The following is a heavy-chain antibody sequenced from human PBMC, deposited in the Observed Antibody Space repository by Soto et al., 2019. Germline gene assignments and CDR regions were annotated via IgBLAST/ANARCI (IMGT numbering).Heavy chain of an antibody. V-gene: IGHV4-30-2*01. CDR1: GGSISSGGYP. Sequence: QLQLQESGSGLVKPSETLSLTCAVSGGSISSGGYPWSWIRQPPGKGLEWIGYIYHSGSTYYNPPLKSRVTISVDRSKNQFSLKLSSVTAADTAVYYCARVFDTVGSFEYWGQGTLVTVSS. CDR2: IYHSGST. D-gene: IGHD3-10*02. J-gene: IGHJ4*02. CDR3: ARVFDTVGSFEY.